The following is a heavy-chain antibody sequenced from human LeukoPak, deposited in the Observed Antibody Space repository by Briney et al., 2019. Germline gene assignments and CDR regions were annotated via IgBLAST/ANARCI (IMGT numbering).Heavy chain of an antibody. Sequence: PGGSLRLSCAASGFTFSNYWMNWVRQAPGKGLEWLSYISSRGSSIYYADSVKGRFTISRDNAKNSLFLQMNSLRAEDTAVYFCAGDKALNCWGQGTPVTVSS. CDR2: ISSRGSSI. V-gene: IGHV3-48*04. CDR1: GFTFSNYW. CDR3: AGDKALNC. J-gene: IGHJ4*02.